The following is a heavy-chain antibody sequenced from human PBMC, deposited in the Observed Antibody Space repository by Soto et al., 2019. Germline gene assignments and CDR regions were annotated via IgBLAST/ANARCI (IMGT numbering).Heavy chain of an antibody. CDR2: INPDNGNT. D-gene: IGHD2-2*01. J-gene: IGHJ5*02. V-gene: IGHV1-3*01. Sequence: QVPLVQSGAEVKKPGASVKISCKASGYTFTRYTMNWVRQAPGQRLEWMGWINPDNGNTKSSQKFQDRVIITRDTSASTAYMALSRLRSEDTAVYYCARGIATGQLNPWGQGTLVTVPS. CDR1: GYTFTRYT. CDR3: ARGIATGQLNP.